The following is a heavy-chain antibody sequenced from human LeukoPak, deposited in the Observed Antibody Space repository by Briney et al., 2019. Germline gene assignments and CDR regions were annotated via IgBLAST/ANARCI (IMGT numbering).Heavy chain of an antibody. V-gene: IGHV3-33*06. Sequence: PGRSLRLSCAASGFTFSSFGLHWVRQAPGKGLEWVALIRSDGSSKNYAGSVKGRFTISRDTSKNTVHLQVNNLRAEDTAVYYCAKWSGDYPSYYLDYWGQGTLVTVSS. J-gene: IGHJ4*02. CDR1: GFTFSSFG. D-gene: IGHD4-17*01. CDR3: AKWSGDYPSYYLDY. CDR2: IRSDGSSK.